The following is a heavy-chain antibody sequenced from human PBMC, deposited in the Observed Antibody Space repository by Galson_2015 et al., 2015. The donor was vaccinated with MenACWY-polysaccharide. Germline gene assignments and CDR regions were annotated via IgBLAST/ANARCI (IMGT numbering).Heavy chain of an antibody. J-gene: IGHJ4*02. V-gene: IGHV1-8*02. Sequence: SVKVSCKASGGTFSSYAINWVRQATGQGLEWMGWMNPNSGNTGYAQKFQGRVTMTRNTSISTAYMELSSLRSEDTAVYYCARGGRLWLRGPLDYWGQGTLVTVSS. CDR3: ARGGRLWLRGPLDY. CDR1: GGTFSSYA. CDR2: MNPNSGNT. D-gene: IGHD5-12*01.